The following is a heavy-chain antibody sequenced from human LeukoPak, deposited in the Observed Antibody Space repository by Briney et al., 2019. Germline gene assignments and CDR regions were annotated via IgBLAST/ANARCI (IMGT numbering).Heavy chain of an antibody. D-gene: IGHD3-10*01. V-gene: IGHV3-23*01. CDR3: ARDVGNFGSGSAYFDS. CDR1: GFSFSSHA. CDR2: ITNTGRTT. J-gene: IGHJ4*02. Sequence: GGSLRLSCAASGFSFSSHAMSWVRQAPGKGLEWVSAITNTGRTTYYADSVKGRFTISRDDSKNTLYLQMNSLRAEDTAVYYCARDVGNFGSGSAYFDSWGQGTLVTVSS.